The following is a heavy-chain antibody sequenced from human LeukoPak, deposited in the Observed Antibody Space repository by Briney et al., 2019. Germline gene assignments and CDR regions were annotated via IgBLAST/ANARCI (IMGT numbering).Heavy chain of an antibody. CDR3: ATTASQCTSVSCPLWVDP. CDR2: IFYSGNT. J-gene: IGHJ5*02. D-gene: IGHD2-2*01. CDR1: GGSISSNSVY. V-gene: IGHV4-39*01. Sequence: SETLSLTCTVSGGSISSNSVYWGWIRQPPGKGLEWIASIFYSGNTHYNPSLTSRVTISVDTSKNQFSLKLSSVTAADTAVYYCATTASQCTSVSCPLWVDPWGQGTLVTVSS.